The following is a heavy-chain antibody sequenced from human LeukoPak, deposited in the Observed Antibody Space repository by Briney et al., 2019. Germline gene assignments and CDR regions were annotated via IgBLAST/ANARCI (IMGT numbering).Heavy chain of an antibody. CDR1: GFTFSSYG. CDR3: VRGEAYSTTWFVGDLFDY. D-gene: IGHD6-13*01. J-gene: IGHJ4*02. CDR2: ISYDGSNK. Sequence: GGSLRLSCAASGFTFSSYGMHWVRQAPGKGLEWVAVISYDGSNKYYADSVKGRFTISRDNSKNTLYLQMNSLRAEDTAVYYCVRGEAYSTTWFVGDLFDYWGQGALVTVSS. V-gene: IGHV3-30*03.